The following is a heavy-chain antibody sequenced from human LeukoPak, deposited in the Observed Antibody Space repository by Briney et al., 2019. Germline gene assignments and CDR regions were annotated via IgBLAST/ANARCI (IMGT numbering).Heavy chain of an antibody. CDR2: ISYDGSNR. J-gene: IGHJ4*02. CDR1: GFTFSSYG. D-gene: IGHD2-15*01. Sequence: GGSLRLSCAASGFTFSSYGMHWVRQAPSKGLEWVAVISYDGSNRYYADSVKGRFTISRDNSKNTLYLQMNSLRAEDTAVYYCAKDLLRYCSGGSCSSFDYWGQGTLVTVSS. V-gene: IGHV3-30*18. CDR3: AKDLLRYCSGGSCSSFDY.